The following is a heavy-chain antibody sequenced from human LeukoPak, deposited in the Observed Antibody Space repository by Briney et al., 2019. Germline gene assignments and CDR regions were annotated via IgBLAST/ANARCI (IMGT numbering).Heavy chain of an antibody. Sequence: GGSLRLSCAASGFTFSTYTMHWVRQAPGKGLEWVTLISYDGATKFYADSVRGRFTVSRDNSKNTVYLQMNNLRVEDTAVYYCARIYCGGDCLGEGYWGQGSLVTVSS. D-gene: IGHD2-21*01. V-gene: IGHV3-30-3*01. CDR1: GFTFSTYT. CDR2: ISYDGATK. CDR3: ARIYCGGDCLGEGY. J-gene: IGHJ4*02.